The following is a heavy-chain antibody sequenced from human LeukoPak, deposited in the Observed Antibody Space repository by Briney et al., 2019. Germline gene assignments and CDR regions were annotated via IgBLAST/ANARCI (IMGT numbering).Heavy chain of an antibody. V-gene: IGHV3-23*01. J-gene: IGHJ5*02. Sequence: GGSLRLSCAASGFTFSSYAMSWVRQAPGKGLEWVSAISGSGGSTYYADSVKGRFTISRDNSKNTLYLQMNSLRAEDTAVYYCAKDPRLRLRCLRTLRTRWFDPWGQGTLVTVSS. CDR1: GFTFSSYA. CDR2: ISGSGGST. D-gene: IGHD4-17*01. CDR3: AKDPRLRLRCLRTLRTRWFDP.